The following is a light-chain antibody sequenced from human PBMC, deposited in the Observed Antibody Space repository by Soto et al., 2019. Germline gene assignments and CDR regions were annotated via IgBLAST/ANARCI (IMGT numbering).Light chain of an antibody. J-gene: IGKJ5*01. CDR1: QSISSK. CDR2: AAS. Sequence: EIVITQSPSTLSVSPGERATLSCRASQSISSKLAWYQQKPGQAPRLLIYAASSRETGVSARFSGSGSGTEFTLTISSLQSEDFAVYYCQQYNNWPITFGQGTRLEIK. V-gene: IGKV3-15*01. CDR3: QQYNNWPIT.